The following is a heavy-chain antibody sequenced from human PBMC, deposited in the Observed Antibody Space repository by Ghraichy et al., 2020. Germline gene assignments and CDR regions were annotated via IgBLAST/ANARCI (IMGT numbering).Heavy chain of an antibody. D-gene: IGHD4-17*01. CDR1: GFTFSSYS. V-gene: IGHV3-21*01. Sequence: GGSLRLSCAASGFTFSSYSMNWVRQAPGKGLEWVSSISSSSSYIYYADSVKGRFTFSRDNAKNSLYLQMNSLRAEDTAVYYCARTAWSTVTGEAFDIWGQGTMVTVSS. J-gene: IGHJ3*02. CDR3: ARTAWSTVTGEAFDI. CDR2: ISSSSSYI.